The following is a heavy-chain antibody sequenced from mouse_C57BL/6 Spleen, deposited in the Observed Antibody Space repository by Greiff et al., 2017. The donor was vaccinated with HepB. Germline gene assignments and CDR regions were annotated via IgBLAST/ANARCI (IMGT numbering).Heavy chain of an antibody. D-gene: IGHD2-2*01. V-gene: IGHV1-50*01. Sequence: QVHVKQPGAELVKPGASVKLSCKASGYTFTSYWMQWVKQRPGQGLEWIGEIDPSDSYTNYNQKFKGKATLTVDTSSSTAYMQLSSLTSEDSAVYYCARWLLPFDYWGQGTTLTVSS. CDR3: ARWLLPFDY. CDR2: IDPSDSYT. CDR1: GYTFTSYW. J-gene: IGHJ2*01.